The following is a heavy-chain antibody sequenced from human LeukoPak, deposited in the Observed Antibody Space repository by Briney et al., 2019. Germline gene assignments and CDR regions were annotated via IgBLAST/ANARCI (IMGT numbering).Heavy chain of an antibody. D-gene: IGHD2-2*01. J-gene: IGHJ5*02. CDR1: GGTFSSYA. CDR3: ARETIVVVPAAITLGANWFDP. V-gene: IGHV1-69*13. CDR2: IIPIFGTA. Sequence: SVKVSCXASGGTFSSYAISWVRLAPGQGLEWMGGIIPIFGTANYAQKFQGRVTITADESTSTAYMELSSLRSEDTAVYYCARETIVVVPAAITLGANWFDPWGQGTLVTVSS.